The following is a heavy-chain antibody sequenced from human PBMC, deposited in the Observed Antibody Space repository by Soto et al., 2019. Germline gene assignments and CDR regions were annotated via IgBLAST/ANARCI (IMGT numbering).Heavy chain of an antibody. D-gene: IGHD1-26*01. Sequence: EVQLVESGGGLVQPGGSLKLSCAASGYTFSDSAIHWVRQASGKGLEWVGRIRSKANSYATVYAVSVRGRFTISRDDSKNTAYLQMNSLKPEDTAVYYCARLWSEREPNFDYWGQGTLVSVSS. J-gene: IGHJ4*02. V-gene: IGHV3-73*02. CDR1: GYTFSDSA. CDR2: IRSKANSYAT. CDR3: ARLWSEREPNFDY.